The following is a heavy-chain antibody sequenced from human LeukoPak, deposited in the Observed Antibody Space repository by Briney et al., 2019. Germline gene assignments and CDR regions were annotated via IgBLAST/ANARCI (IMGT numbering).Heavy chain of an antibody. CDR3: ARATVTTGPYNWFDP. V-gene: IGHV4-4*07. D-gene: IGHD4-17*01. J-gene: IGHJ5*02. CDR2: IYTSGST. Sequence: SETLSLTCTVSGGSISSYYWSWIRQPAGKGLEWIGRIYTSGSTNYNPSLKSRVTMSVDTSKNQFSLKLSSVTAADTAVYYCARATVTTGPYNWFDPWGQGTLATVSS. CDR1: GGSISSYY.